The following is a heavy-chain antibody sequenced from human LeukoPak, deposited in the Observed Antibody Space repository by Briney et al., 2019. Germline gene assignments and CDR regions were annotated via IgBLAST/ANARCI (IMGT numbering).Heavy chain of an antibody. J-gene: IGHJ5*02. Sequence: SETLSLTCTVSGGSISKSSSYWGWIRQPPGKGLEWIGTIYYSGSTYYNPSLKSRVTISLATSKNQFSLKPSSVTAADTAVYFCTKVPDTWLQADPWGQGTLVTVSS. CDR2: IYYSGST. CDR1: GGSISKSSSY. V-gene: IGHV4-39*01. CDR3: TKVPDTWLQADP. D-gene: IGHD2-2*01.